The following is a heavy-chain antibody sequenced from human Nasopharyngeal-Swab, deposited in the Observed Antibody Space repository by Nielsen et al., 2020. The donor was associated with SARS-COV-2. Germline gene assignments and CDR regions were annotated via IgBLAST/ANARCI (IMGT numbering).Heavy chain of an antibody. D-gene: IGHD6-6*01. CDR3: ARGEYHYYYYMDV. CDR1: GFTVNSNY. Sequence: GGSLRLSCAASGFTVNSNYMSWVRQAPGKGLEWVSVIYSGGSTYYADSVKGRFTISRDNSKNTLHLQMNSLRAEDTAVYYCARGEYHYYYYMDVWGKGTTVTVSS. CDR2: IYSGGST. V-gene: IGHV3-53*01. J-gene: IGHJ6*03.